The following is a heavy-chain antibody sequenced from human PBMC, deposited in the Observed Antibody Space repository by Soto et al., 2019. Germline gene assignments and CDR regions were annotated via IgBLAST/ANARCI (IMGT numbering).Heavy chain of an antibody. J-gene: IGHJ4*02. V-gene: IGHV3-23*01. Sequence: EVQLLESGGGLVQPGGSLRLSCAASGFTFSSYAMSWVRQAPGKGLEWVSALSGSGGSTYYADSVKGRFTISRDNSKNTLDLQMNSLRAEDTAVYYCAKPNEHIVVVTALRYWGQGTLVTVSS. D-gene: IGHD2-21*02. CDR2: LSGSGGST. CDR3: AKPNEHIVVVTALRY. CDR1: GFTFSSYA.